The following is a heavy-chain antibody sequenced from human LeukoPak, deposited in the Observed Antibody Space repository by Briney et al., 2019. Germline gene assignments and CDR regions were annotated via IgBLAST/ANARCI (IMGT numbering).Heavy chain of an antibody. V-gene: IGHV1-46*01. Sequence: ASVKVSCKASGYTFTSHYMHWVRQAPGQGLEWMGIINPSGGSTSYAQKFQGRVTMTRDTSTSTVYMELSSLRSGDTAVYYCARDHSGYSGYVYHYNWFDPWGQGALVTVSS. J-gene: IGHJ5*02. CDR1: GYTFTSHY. CDR3: ARDHSGYSGYVYHYNWFDP. CDR2: INPSGGST. D-gene: IGHD5-12*01.